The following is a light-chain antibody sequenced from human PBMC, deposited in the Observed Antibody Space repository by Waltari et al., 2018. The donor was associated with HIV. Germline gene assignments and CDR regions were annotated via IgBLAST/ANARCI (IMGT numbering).Light chain of an antibody. CDR1: SGAVGSYNL. CDR3: CSYAGSRTLAV. CDR2: EGT. J-gene: IGLJ1*01. V-gene: IGLV2-23*01. Sequence: QSALTQPASVSGSPGQSITISCTGSSGAVGSYNLVSWYQQHPCKAPKLIIYEGTKRASWVSRRFSASKAGNTASLTLVGLQPEDEADYYCCSYAGSRTLAVFGTGTKVTVL.